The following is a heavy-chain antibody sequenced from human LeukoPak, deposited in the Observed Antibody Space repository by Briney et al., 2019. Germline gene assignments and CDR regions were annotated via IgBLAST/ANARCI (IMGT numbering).Heavy chain of an antibody. CDR3: ARGNWYFDI. CDR1: GFTFSSYA. J-gene: IGHJ2*01. CDR2: ISYDGSNK. V-gene: IGHV3-30*14. Sequence: HTGGSLRLSCAASGFTFSSYAMHWVRQAPGKGLEWVAVISYDGSNKYYADSVKGRFTISRDNSKNTLYLQMNSLRADDTGVYYCARGNWYFDIWGRGTLVTVSS.